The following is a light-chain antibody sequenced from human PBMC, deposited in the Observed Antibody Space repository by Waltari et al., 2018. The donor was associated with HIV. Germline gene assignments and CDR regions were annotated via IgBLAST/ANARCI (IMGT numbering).Light chain of an antibody. CDR2: DVT. Sequence: QSALTQPASVSGSRGQSITISCTGTSSDVGGYNYVSWYQQHPGKAPKLMISDVTNRPSGVSNRFSGSKSDNTASLTISGLQAEDEADYYCSSYTSNSRVFGTGTKVTVL. CDR1: SSDVGGYNY. J-gene: IGLJ1*01. V-gene: IGLV2-14*03. CDR3: SSYTSNSRV.